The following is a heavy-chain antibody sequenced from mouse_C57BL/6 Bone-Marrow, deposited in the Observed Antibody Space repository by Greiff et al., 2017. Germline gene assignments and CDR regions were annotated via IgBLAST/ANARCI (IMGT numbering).Heavy chain of an antibody. J-gene: IGHJ3*01. Sequence: EVKVVESGGDLVKPGGSLKLSCAASGFTFSSYGMSWVRQTPDKRLEWVATISSGGSYTYYPDSVKGRFTISRDNAKNTLYLQMSSLKSEDTAMYYCARLWLLRGAYWGQGTLVTVSA. CDR3: ARLWLLRGAY. CDR2: ISSGGSYT. D-gene: IGHD2-3*01. CDR1: GFTFSSYG. V-gene: IGHV5-6*01.